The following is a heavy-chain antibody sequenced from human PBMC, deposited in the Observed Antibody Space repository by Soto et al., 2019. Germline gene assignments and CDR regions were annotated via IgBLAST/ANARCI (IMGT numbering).Heavy chain of an antibody. Sequence: QQSQTLSLTCAASGFTFSSYAMSWVRQAPGKGLEWVSAISGSGGSTYYADSVKGRFTISRDNSKNTLYLQMNSLRAEDTAVYYCAKGVDSSGYYNWFDPWGQGTLVTVSS. J-gene: IGHJ5*02. V-gene: IGHV3-23*01. CDR2: ISGSGGST. CDR1: GFTFSSYA. D-gene: IGHD3-22*01. CDR3: AKGVDSSGYYNWFDP.